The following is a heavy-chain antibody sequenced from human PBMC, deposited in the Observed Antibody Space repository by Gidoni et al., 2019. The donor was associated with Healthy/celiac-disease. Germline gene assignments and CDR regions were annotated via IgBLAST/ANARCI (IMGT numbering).Heavy chain of an antibody. Sequence: QLQLQESGPGLVKPSETLSLTCTVSGGSISRSSYYWGWIRQPPGKGLEWIGSIYYSGSTYYNPSLKGRVTISVDTSKNQFSLKLSSVTAADTAVYYCARDVYYYDSSGYPDAFDIWGQGTMVTVSS. CDR2: IYYSGST. V-gene: IGHV4-39*07. J-gene: IGHJ3*02. CDR1: GGSISRSSYY. D-gene: IGHD3-22*01. CDR3: ARDVYYYDSSGYPDAFDI.